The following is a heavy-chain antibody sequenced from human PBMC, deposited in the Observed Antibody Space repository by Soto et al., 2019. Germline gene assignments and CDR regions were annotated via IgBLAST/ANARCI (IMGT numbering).Heavy chain of an antibody. V-gene: IGHV1-3*01. CDR1: GYTFTSYA. D-gene: IGHD2-2*02. CDR3: ARAGDDCSTTSCYMIDY. Sequence: ASVKVSCKASGYTFTSYAMHWVRQAPGQKLEWMGWINAGKGNTKYSQKFQDRVTVTRDTSASTAYMELSSLRSEDTALYYCARAGDDCSTTSCYMIDYWGQGTLVTVSS. CDR2: INAGKGNT. J-gene: IGHJ4*02.